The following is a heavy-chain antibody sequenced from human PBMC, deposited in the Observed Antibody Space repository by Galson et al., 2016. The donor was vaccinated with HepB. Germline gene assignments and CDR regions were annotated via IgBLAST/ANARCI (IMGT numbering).Heavy chain of an antibody. J-gene: IGHJ5*02. CDR1: GYAYTSYC. CDR2: ISAANGNT. Sequence: SVKVSCKASGYAYTSYCINWLRQAPGQGPEWMGWISAANGNTLYAPKFQGRVTLTTDTSTSTAYMELTSLKSDDTAVYYCARSSFGVSNPWGQGTLVTVSS. CDR3: ARSSFGVSNP. V-gene: IGHV1-18*01. D-gene: IGHD3-3*01.